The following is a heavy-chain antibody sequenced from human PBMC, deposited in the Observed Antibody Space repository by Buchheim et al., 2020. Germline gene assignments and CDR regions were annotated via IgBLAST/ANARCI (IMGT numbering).Heavy chain of an antibody. CDR2: IYHSGST. CDR3: ARVLRIELYYYYYGMDV. J-gene: IGHJ6*02. D-gene: IGHD1-7*01. CDR1: GGSISSSNW. Sequence: QVQLQQWGAGLLKPSETLSLTCAVSGGSISSSNWWSWVRQPPGKGLEWIGEIYHSGSTNYNPSLKSRVTISVDKSKNQFSLKLSSVTAADTAVYYCARVLRIELYYYYYGMDVWGQGTT. V-gene: IGHV4-4*02.